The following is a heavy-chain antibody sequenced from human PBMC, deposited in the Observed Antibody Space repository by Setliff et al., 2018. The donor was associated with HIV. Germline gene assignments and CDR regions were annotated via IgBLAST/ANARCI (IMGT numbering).Heavy chain of an antibody. V-gene: IGHV1-2*02. CDR2: IKLSSGGT. J-gene: IGHJ4*02. D-gene: IGHD6-25*01. CDR3: VTSPGSFTSVDETEAGDY. Sequence: ASVKVSCKAPGNSFNGDFLNWVRQAPGQGLEWMGNIKLSSGGTKFAQKFLGRVTMTRDTYTNTAFMELRRLNSDDTATYFCVTSPGSFTSVDETEAGDYWGQGTLVTVS. CDR1: GNSFNGDF.